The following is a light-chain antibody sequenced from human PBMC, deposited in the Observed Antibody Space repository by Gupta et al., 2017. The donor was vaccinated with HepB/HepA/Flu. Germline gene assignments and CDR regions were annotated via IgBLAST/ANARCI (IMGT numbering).Light chain of an antibody. V-gene: IGLV2-11*01. J-gene: IGLJ1*01. CDR1: RSDVGGYKY. CDR2: DVS. CDR3: CSYAGSYTYV. Sequence: QSALTQPRSVSGSPGQSVTISCTGTRSDVGGYKYVSWYQQHPGKPHKPMIYDVSKRTAGATGLFSGSKAGNTASLTISGLQAEDAADYYFCSYAGSYTYVFGTGTKVTVL.